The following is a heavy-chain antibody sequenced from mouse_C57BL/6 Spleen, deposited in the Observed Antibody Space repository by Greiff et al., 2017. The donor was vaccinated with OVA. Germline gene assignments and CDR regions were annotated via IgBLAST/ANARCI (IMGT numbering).Heavy chain of an antibody. D-gene: IGHD2-3*01. CDR3: ARSLDGYYAFDY. J-gene: IGHJ2*01. CDR2: IHPNSGST. V-gene: IGHV1-64*01. CDR1: GYTFTSYW. Sequence: QVQLQQPGAELVKPGASVKLSCKASGYTFTSYWMHWVKQRPGQGLEWIGMIHPNSGSTDYNEKFKSKATLTVDKSSSTAYMQLSSLTSEDSAVYYCARSLDGYYAFDYWGKGTTLTVSS.